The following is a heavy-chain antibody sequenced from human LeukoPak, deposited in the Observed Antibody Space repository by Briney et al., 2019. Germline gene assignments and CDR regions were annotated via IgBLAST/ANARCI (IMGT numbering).Heavy chain of an antibody. CDR3: AKYGNYLFDY. D-gene: IGHD1-7*01. CDR2: ISYDGSNK. Sequence: GGSLRLSCAASGFTFSSYAMHWVRQAPGKGLEWVAVISYDGSNKYYADSVKGRFTISRDNSKNTVYLQMNSLRAEDTAVYYCAKYGNYLFDYWGQGTLVTVSS. J-gene: IGHJ4*02. V-gene: IGHV3-30-3*01. CDR1: GFTFSSYA.